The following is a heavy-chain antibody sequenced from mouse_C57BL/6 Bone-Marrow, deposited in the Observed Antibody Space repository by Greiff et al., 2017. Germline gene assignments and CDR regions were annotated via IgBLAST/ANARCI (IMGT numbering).Heavy chain of an antibody. CDR2: IHPNSGST. Sequence: QVQLQQPGAELVKPGASVKLSCKASGYTFTSYWMHWVKQRPGQGLEWIGMIHPNSGSTNYNEKFKSKATLTVDKSSSTAYMQLSSLTSEDSAVYYCARIPSITTVVPYWYFDVWGTGTTVTVSS. D-gene: IGHD1-1*01. CDR1: GYTFTSYW. CDR3: ARIPSITTVVPYWYFDV. J-gene: IGHJ1*03. V-gene: IGHV1-64*01.